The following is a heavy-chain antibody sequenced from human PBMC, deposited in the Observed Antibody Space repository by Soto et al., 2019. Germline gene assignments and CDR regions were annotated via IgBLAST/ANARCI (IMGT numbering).Heavy chain of an antibody. CDR3: AKGSIEYSASVDN. CDR1: GFSFSSYA. D-gene: IGHD5-12*01. V-gene: IGHV3-23*01. Sequence: DVQLLESGGGLVQPGGSLRLSCAASGFSFSSYAMVWVRQAPGKGLEWVAVISARGGSSYFADFVKGRFTLSSDNSKNVLSLEMNRLSAEDTAIYFCAKGSIEYSASVDNWGQGTLVVVSS. CDR2: ISARGGSS. J-gene: IGHJ4*02.